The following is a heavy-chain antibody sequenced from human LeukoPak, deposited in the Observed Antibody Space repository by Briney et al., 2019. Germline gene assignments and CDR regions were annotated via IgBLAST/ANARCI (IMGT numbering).Heavy chain of an antibody. CDR1: GGSISSYY. CDR2: IYYSGST. J-gene: IGHJ4*02. V-gene: IGHV4-59*01. D-gene: IGHD7-27*01. Sequence: SETLSLTCTVSGGSISSYYWSWIRQPPGKGLEWIGYIYYSGSTNYNPSLKSRVAISVDTSKNQFSLKLSSVTAADTAVYYCARVGIHAQDDYWGQGTLVTVSS. CDR3: ARVGIHAQDDY.